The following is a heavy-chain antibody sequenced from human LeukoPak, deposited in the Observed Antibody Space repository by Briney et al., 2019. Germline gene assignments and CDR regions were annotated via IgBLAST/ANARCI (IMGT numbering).Heavy chain of an antibody. J-gene: IGHJ4*02. D-gene: IGHD5-24*01. CDR2: IKEDGSDK. Sequence: GGSRRLSCAASGFTFSSYWMSWFRQAPGKGLEWVANIKEDGSDKKYVDSVEGRFTTSRDNAKNSLYLQMNSLRAEDTAVYYCARMRDGYMGRYYFDYWGQGTLVTVSS. V-gene: IGHV3-7*04. CDR1: GFTFSSYW. CDR3: ARMRDGYMGRYYFDY.